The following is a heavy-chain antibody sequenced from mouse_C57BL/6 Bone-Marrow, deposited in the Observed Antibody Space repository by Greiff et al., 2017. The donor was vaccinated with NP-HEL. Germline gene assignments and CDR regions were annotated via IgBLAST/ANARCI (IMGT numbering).Heavy chain of an antibody. Sequence: EVMLVESGGGLVQPKGSLKLSCAASGFSFNTYAMNWVRQAPGKGLEWVARIRSKSNNYATYYADSVKDRFTISRDDSESMLYLQMNNLKTEDTAMYYCEAVVATDWYFDVWGTGTTVTVSS. J-gene: IGHJ1*03. D-gene: IGHD1-1*01. V-gene: IGHV10-1*01. CDR3: EAVVATDWYFDV. CDR2: IRSKSNNYAT. CDR1: GFSFNTYA.